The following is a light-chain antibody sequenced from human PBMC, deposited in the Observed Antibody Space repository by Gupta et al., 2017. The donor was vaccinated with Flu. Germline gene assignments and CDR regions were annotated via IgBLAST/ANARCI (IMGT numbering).Light chain of an antibody. V-gene: IGLV2-11*01. CDR1: SSDVGSSNY. J-gene: IGLJ1*01. Sequence: QSVTISTTGTSSDVGSSNYVSCDQQHPGKAPKVMIYDGSERPSGVPDLFSGSKSGNTASLTISGHQADDEADYYSCSQASTFYVFGPGTEVTVL. CDR2: DGS. CDR3: CSQASTFYV.